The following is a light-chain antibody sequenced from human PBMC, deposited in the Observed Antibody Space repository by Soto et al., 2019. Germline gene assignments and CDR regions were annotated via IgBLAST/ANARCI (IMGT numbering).Light chain of an antibody. J-gene: IGKJ4*01. CDR3: QQSYSTPLT. CDR1: QSISSY. Sequence: DIQMTQSPSSLSASVGDRVTITCRASQSISSYLNWYQQKPGKAPKLLIYAASSLQSGVPSRFSGSGSVTDFTLTISSLQPAYFATYYCQQSYSTPLTFGGGTKVEIK. CDR2: AAS. V-gene: IGKV1-39*01.